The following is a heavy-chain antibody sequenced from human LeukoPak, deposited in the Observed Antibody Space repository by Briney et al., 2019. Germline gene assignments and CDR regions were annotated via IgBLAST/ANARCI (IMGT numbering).Heavy chain of an antibody. J-gene: IGHJ6*03. V-gene: IGHV4-59*11. CDR3: ARAAGYYYYYMDV. CDR1: GGSISSHY. CDR2: IYYSGST. Sequence: SETRSLTCTVSGGSISSHYWSWIRQPPGKGLEWIGYIYYSGSTNYNPSLKSRVTISVDTSKNQFSLKLSSVTAADTAVYYCARAAGYYYYYMDVWGKGTTVTVSS.